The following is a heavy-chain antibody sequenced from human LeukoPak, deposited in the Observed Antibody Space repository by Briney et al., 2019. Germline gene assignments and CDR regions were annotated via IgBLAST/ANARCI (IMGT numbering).Heavy chain of an antibody. CDR1: GVSISSGHW. J-gene: IGHJ4*02. CDR2: IYHSGST. CDR3: ARSRGWLQSHPLGY. D-gene: IGHD5-24*01. Sequence: SETLSLTCAVSGVSISSGHWWSWVRQPPGKGLEWIGEIYHSGSTNYNASLKSRVTISVDTSKNQFSLKLSSVTAADTAVYYCARSRGWLQSHPLGYWGQGTLVTVSS. V-gene: IGHV4-4*02.